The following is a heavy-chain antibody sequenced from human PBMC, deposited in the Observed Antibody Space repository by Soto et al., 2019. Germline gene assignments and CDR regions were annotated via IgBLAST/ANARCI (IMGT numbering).Heavy chain of an antibody. CDR2: TYYRSQWFN. Sequence: QVQLQQSGPGLVKPSQTLSLTCAISGDSVSSNSAAWNWIRQSPSRGLEWLGRTYYRSQWFNDYAVSVKSRITIHPDTSKNQFSLQLNSVTPEDTAVYFCARDLRGYESGGGWFDSWGQGTLVTVSS. D-gene: IGHD5-12*01. J-gene: IGHJ5*01. CDR1: GDSVSSNSAA. CDR3: ARDLRGYESGGGWFDS. V-gene: IGHV6-1*01.